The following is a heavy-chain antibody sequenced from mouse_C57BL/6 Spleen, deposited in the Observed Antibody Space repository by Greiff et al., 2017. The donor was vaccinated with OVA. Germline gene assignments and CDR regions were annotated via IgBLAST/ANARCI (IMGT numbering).Heavy chain of an antibody. CDR2: ISYDGSN. D-gene: IGHD1-1*01. CDR3: ARDLDYGSSGGFAY. CDR1: GYSITSGYY. V-gene: IGHV3-6*01. J-gene: IGHJ3*01. Sequence: EVQVVESGPGLVKPSQSLSLTCSVTGYSITSGYYWNWIRQFPGNKLEWMGYISYDGSNNYNPSLKNRISITRDTSKNQFFLKLNSVTTEDTATYYCARDLDYGSSGGFAYWGQGTLVTVSA.